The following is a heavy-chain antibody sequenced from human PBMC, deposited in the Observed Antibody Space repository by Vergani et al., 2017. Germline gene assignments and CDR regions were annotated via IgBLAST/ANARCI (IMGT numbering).Heavy chain of an antibody. J-gene: IGHJ4*02. CDR3: AKAGLGGSGWAYFDY. CDR2: ISWNSDSI. D-gene: IGHD6-19*01. V-gene: IGHV3-9*01. CDR1: GFTFDDYA. Sequence: EVQLVESGGGLVPPGRSLRLSCAASGFTFDDYAMHWVRQAPGKGLEWVSRISWNSDSIGYGNSGKGRFTISRNNAKKSLYLQMNSLRPEDTALYYCAKAGLGGSGWAYFDYWGQGTLVTVSS.